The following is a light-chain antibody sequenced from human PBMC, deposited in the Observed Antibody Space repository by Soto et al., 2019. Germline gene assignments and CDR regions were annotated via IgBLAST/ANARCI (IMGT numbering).Light chain of an antibody. Sequence: EIVMTQSPATLSVSPGETATLSCRASQSVSYNLAWYQQKPGQGPRLLIYGALTRATGIPARFSGSGSGTEFTLTISSLQSEDFAVYYCQQYKNLPPLTFGGGTKVEIK. CDR1: QSVSYN. J-gene: IGKJ4*01. CDR3: QQYKNLPPLT. CDR2: GAL. V-gene: IGKV3-15*01.